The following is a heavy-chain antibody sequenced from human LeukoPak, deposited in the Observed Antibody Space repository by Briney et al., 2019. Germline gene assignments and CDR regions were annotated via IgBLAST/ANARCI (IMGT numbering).Heavy chain of an antibody. J-gene: IGHJ4*02. CDR3: ARGRYSGTTYYFDY. CDR1: GFTFSTSW. D-gene: IGHD5-12*01. Sequence: GGSLRLSCAASGFTFSTSWKSWVRHVPGKGLEWVANIKKDGSETYYVDSVKGRFTISRDNAKNSLYLQMNSLRAEDTAMYYCARGRYSGTTYYFDYWGQGTPVTVSS. V-gene: IGHV3-7*03. CDR2: IKKDGSET.